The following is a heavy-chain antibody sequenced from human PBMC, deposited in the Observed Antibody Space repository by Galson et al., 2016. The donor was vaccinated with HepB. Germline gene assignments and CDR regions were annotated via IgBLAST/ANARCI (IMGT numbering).Heavy chain of an antibody. V-gene: IGHV3-49*04. D-gene: IGHD4-23*01. CDR1: GFTVSNYA. Sequence: SLRLSCAASGFTVSNYAMNWVRQAPGKGLEWVSVMRAKTYSGTTEVAASVKGRFIISRDDPKSIAYLQMNSLKTEDTAVYYCTRNSGGNSRGPTYWGQGTLVTVSS. J-gene: IGHJ4*02. CDR3: TRNSGGNSRGPTY. CDR2: MRAKTYSGTT.